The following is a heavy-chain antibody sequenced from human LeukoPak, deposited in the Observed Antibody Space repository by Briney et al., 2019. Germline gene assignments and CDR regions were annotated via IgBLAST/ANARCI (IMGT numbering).Heavy chain of an antibody. CDR1: GFTFSSYT. Sequence: GGSLRLSCAVSGFTFSSYTINWVRQAPGKGLEWVSSISSSSSYIYYADSVKGRFTISRDNAKNSLSLQMNSLRAEDTAVYYCARDRLWFGELLDYWGQGTLVTVSS. V-gene: IGHV3-21*01. J-gene: IGHJ4*02. CDR2: ISSSSSYI. D-gene: IGHD3-10*01. CDR3: ARDRLWFGELLDY.